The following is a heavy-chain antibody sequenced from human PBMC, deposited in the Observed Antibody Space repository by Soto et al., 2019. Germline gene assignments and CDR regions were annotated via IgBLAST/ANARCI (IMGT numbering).Heavy chain of an antibody. CDR3: ARVGGVAARTFDY. CDR2: LYYSGNT. J-gene: IGHJ4*02. CDR1: GGSISPFY. V-gene: IGHV4-59*01. D-gene: IGHD2-15*01. Sequence: SETLSLTCTVSGGSISPFYCSWVRQPPGKGLEWIGYLYYSGNTNYNPSLKSRVTISVDASKNQVSLRLTSVTAADTAVYYCARVGGVAARTFDYWGQGTVVTVSS.